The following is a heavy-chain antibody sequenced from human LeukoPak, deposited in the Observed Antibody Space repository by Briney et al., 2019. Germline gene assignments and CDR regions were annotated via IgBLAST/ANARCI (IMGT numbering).Heavy chain of an antibody. CDR1: GFTFSSYG. CDR2: ISYDGSNK. CDR3: AKGAFDI. V-gene: IGHV3-30*18. Sequence: GGSLRLSCAASGFTFSSYGMHWVRQAPGKGLEWVVVISYDGSNKYYADSVKGRFTISRDNSKNTLYLQMNSLRAEDTAVYYCAKGAFDIWGQGTMVTVSS. J-gene: IGHJ3*02.